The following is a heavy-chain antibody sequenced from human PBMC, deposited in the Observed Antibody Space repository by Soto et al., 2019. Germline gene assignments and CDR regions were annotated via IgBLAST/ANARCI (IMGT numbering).Heavy chain of an antibody. CDR1: GYTFMRSG. J-gene: IGHJ4*02. V-gene: IGHV1-18*01. D-gene: IGHD3-16*01. CDR3: ASGTRLGDYFDY. Sequence: QVQLVQSGAEVKKPGASVKVSCKTSGYTFMRSGINWVREAPGQGLEWMGWISAYNGDTSYAQKFQGRVIMTTDTSTSTAYMELRSLTSEDTAVYYCASGTRLGDYFDYWGQGTLVTVSS. CDR2: ISAYNGDT.